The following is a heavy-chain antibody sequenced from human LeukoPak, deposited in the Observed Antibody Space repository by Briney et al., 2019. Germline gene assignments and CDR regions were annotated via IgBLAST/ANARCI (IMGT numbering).Heavy chain of an antibody. J-gene: IGHJ4*02. Sequence: SETLSLTCAVYGGSFSGYYWSWIRQPPGKGLGWIGEINHSGSTNYNPSLKSRVTISVDTSKNQFSLKLSSVTAADTAVYYCARLGDSSGSFDYWGQGILVTVSS. CDR1: GGSFSGYY. CDR2: INHSGST. V-gene: IGHV4-34*01. CDR3: ARLGDSSGSFDY. D-gene: IGHD3-22*01.